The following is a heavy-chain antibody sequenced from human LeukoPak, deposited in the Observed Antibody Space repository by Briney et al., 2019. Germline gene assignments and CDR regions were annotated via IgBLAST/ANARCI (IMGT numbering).Heavy chain of an antibody. CDR2: ISAYNGNT. CDR1: GYTFTSYG. Sequence: VASVKVSCKASGYTFTSYGISWVRQAPGQGLEWMGWISAYNGNTNYAQKLQGRVTMTTDTSTSTAYMELRSLRSDDTAVYYCARGPLGGWYDPYYFDYWGQGTLVTVSS. J-gene: IGHJ4*02. CDR3: ARGPLGGWYDPYYFDY. D-gene: IGHD6-19*01. V-gene: IGHV1-18*01.